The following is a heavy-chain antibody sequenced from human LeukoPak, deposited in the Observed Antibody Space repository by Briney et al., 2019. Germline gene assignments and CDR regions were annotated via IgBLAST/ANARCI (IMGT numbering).Heavy chain of an antibody. D-gene: IGHD3-22*01. Sequence: GGSLRLSCEASGLSLSNYPMHWARQAPGKGLEWITLITYDGAFDGGKTYYADSVKGRFSISRDSSKNTLFLQMNSLRPEDTAVYYCAKEGDSSGHCGDFDFWGQGTMVTVSS. CDR2: ITYDGAFDGGKT. V-gene: IGHV3-30*01. CDR1: GLSLSNYP. J-gene: IGHJ3*01. CDR3: AKEGDSSGHCGDFDF.